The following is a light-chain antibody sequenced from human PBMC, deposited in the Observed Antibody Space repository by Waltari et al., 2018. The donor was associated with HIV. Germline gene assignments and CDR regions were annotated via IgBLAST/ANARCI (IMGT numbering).Light chain of an antibody. V-gene: IGKV2-28*01. CDR1: QSLLHNNGYNY. J-gene: IGKJ2*01. CDR2: LGS. Sequence: DFVMNQSPLSLPVTPGEPASISCRSSQSLLHNNGYNYLDWYLQKPGQSPQLLTYLGSNRASGFPDRFSCSGSGTHFTLKISRVEAEDVGVYYCMQALGTPRVTFGQGTKLEV. CDR3: MQALGTPRVT.